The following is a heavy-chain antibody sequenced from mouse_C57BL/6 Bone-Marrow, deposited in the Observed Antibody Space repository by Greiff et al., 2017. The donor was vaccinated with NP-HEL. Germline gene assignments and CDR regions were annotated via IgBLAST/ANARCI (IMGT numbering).Heavy chain of an antibody. D-gene: IGHD1-1*02. V-gene: IGHV1-43*01. CDR3: ARKGSYDY. J-gene: IGHJ2*01. CDR2: INPSTGGT. CDR1: GYSFTGYY. Sequence: VQLQQSGPELVKPGASVKISCKASGYSFTGYYMHWVKQSSEKSLEWIGEINPSTGGTSYNQKFKGKATLTVDKSSSTAYMQLKSLTSEDSAVYYCARKGSYDYWGQGTTLTVSS.